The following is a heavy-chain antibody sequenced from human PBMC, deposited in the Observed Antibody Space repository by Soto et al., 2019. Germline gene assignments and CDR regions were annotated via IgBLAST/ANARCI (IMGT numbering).Heavy chain of an antibody. CDR2: IKSKTDGGTT. Sequence: GGSLRLSCAASGFTFSNFWMHWVRQAPGKGLEWVGRIKSKTDGGTTDYAAPVKGRFTISRDDSKNTLYLQMNSLKTEDTAVYYCTTDPVTMIVVVPSSGWGQGTLVTVSS. J-gene: IGHJ4*02. D-gene: IGHD3-22*01. V-gene: IGHV3-15*07. CDR1: GFTFSNFW. CDR3: TTDPVTMIVVVPSSG.